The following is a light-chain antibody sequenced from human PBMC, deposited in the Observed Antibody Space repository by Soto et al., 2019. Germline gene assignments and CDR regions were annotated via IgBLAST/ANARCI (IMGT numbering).Light chain of an antibody. CDR2: EVT. CDR1: NSDIGAYNY. J-gene: IGLJ3*02. V-gene: IGLV2-14*01. Sequence: QSVLTQPASVAGSPGQSITISCSGTNSDIGAYNYVSWYQQLPGKAPKLMIYEVTNRPSGVSDRFSGSKSGNTASLTISGLRAEDEVDYYCASFTTSTTWVFGGGTKLTVL. CDR3: ASFTTSTTWV.